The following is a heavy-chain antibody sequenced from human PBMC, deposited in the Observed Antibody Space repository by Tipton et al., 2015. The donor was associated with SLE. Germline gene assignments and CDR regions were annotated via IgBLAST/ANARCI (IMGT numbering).Heavy chain of an antibody. CDR2: INHSGST. CDR1: GGSISSSSYY. Sequence: TLSLTCTVSGGSISSSSYYWGWLRQPPGKGLEWIGEINHSGSTNYNPSLKSRGTISVDTSKNQFSLKMSSVTAADTAVYYCARADGIAADDAFDIWGQGTMVTVSS. D-gene: IGHD6-13*01. V-gene: IGHV4-39*07. CDR3: ARADGIAADDAFDI. J-gene: IGHJ3*02.